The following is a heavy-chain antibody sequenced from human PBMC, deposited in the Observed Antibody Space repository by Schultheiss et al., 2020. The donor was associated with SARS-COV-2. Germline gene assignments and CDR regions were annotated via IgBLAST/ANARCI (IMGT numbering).Heavy chain of an antibody. CDR2: IYYSGST. CDR1: GFTVSSNY. Sequence: GSLRLSCAASGFTVSSNYMNWVREAPGKGLEWIGYIYYSGSTNYNPSLKSRVTISVDTSKNQFSLKLSSVTAADTAVYYCAIERRGSYWSYYYGMDVWGQGTTVTVSS. J-gene: IGHJ6*02. D-gene: IGHD1-26*01. V-gene: IGHV4-59*02. CDR3: AIERRGSYWSYYYGMDV.